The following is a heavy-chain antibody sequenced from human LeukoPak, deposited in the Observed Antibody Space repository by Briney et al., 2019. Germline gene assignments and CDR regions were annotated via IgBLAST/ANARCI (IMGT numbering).Heavy chain of an antibody. D-gene: IGHD3-22*01. CDR2: IYYSGST. CDR1: GGSISSYY. V-gene: IGHV4-59*01. CDR3: AGHYYDSSGYHYGMDV. Sequence: SETLSLTCTVSGGSISSYYWSWIRQPPGKGLEWIGYIYYSGSTNYNPSLKSRVTISVDTSKNQFSLKLSSVTAADTAVYYCAGHYYDSSGYHYGMDVWGQETLVTVSS. J-gene: IGHJ6*02.